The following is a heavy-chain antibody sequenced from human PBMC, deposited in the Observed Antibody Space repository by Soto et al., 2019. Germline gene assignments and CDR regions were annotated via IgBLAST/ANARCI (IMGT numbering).Heavy chain of an antibody. Sequence: PSETLSLTCTVSGGSISSYYWSWIRQPPGKGLEWIGYIYYSGSTNYNPSLKSRVTISVDTSKNQFSLKLSSVAAADTAVYYCARGKSYGDFHFDYWGRGTLVTVSS. CDR3: ARGKSYGDFHFDY. CDR1: GGSISSYY. V-gene: IGHV4-59*01. D-gene: IGHD4-17*01. J-gene: IGHJ4*02. CDR2: IYYSGST.